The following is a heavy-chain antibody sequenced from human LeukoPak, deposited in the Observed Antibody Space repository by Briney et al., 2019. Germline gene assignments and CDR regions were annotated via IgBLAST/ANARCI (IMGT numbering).Heavy chain of an antibody. CDR1: GYTFTSYG. Sequence: ASVKVSCKASGYTFTSYGISWVRQAPGQGLEWMGRISAYNGNTNYAQKLQGRVTMTTDTSTSTAYMELRSLRSDDTAVYYCARGPSELRYFDWLLYDSLGYYGMDVWGQGTTVTVSS. CDR2: ISAYNGNT. V-gene: IGHV1-18*01. CDR3: ARGPSELRYFDWLLYDSLGYYGMDV. J-gene: IGHJ6*02. D-gene: IGHD3-9*01.